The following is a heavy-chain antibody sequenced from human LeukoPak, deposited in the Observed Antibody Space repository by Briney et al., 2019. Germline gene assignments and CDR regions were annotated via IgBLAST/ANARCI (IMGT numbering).Heavy chain of an antibody. V-gene: IGHV3-48*01. CDR2: ISSGSTII. Sequence: GGSLRLSCAASGFTFSNYNMNWVRQAPGKGLEWVSYISSGSTIIYYADSVKGRFTISRDNAKNSLYLQMNSLRAEDTAVCYCARDRPPRYSSLSGALDYWGQGTLVTVSS. J-gene: IGHJ4*02. D-gene: IGHD6-6*01. CDR1: GFTFSNYN. CDR3: ARDRPPRYSSLSGALDY.